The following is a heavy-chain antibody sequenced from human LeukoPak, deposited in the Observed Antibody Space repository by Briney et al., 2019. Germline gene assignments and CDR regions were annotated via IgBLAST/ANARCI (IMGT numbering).Heavy chain of an antibody. Sequence: SETLSLTCTASGGSISSSSYYWSWIRQPAGKGLEWIGRIYTSGSTNYNPSLKSRVTISVDTSKNQFSLKLSSVTAADTAVYYCARVDCSGGSCDSWGQGTPVTVSS. CDR1: GGSISSSSYY. D-gene: IGHD2-15*01. V-gene: IGHV4-61*02. CDR3: ARVDCSGGSCDS. J-gene: IGHJ5*01. CDR2: IYTSGST.